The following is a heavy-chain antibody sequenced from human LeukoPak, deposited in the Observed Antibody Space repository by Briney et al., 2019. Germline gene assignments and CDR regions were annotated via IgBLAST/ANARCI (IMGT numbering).Heavy chain of an antibody. Sequence: GGSLRLSCAASGFTFSSYAMSWVRQAPGKGLEWVSAISGSGGSTYYADSVKGRFTISRDNSKNTLYLQMNSLRAEDTAVYYCTKDQEVVAGTLGFDYWGQGTLVTVSS. CDR3: TKDQEVVAGTLGFDY. V-gene: IGHV3-23*01. J-gene: IGHJ4*02. CDR1: GFTFSSYA. D-gene: IGHD6-19*01. CDR2: ISGSGGST.